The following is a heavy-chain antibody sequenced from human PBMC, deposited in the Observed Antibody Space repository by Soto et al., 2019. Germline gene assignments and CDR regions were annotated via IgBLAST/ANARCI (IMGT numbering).Heavy chain of an antibody. CDR1: GFTFSSYA. D-gene: IGHD4-17*01. Sequence: EVQLLESGGGLVQPGGSLRLSCAASGFTFSSYAMSWVRQAPGKGLEWVSAISGSGGSTYYADSVKGRFTISRDNSKNQLYLQMNRLKAEDKAVYYCAKDPFYRDFTPVDYWGQGTLVNVSS. J-gene: IGHJ4*02. V-gene: IGHV3-23*01. CDR3: AKDPFYRDFTPVDY. CDR2: ISGSGGST.